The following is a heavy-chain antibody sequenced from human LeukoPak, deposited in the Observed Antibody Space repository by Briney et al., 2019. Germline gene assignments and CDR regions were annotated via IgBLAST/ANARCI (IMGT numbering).Heavy chain of an antibody. Sequence: ASVMVSCKASGYTFTSYDINWVRQATGQGLEWMGWMNPNSGNTGYAQKFQGRVTMTRNTSISTAYMELSSLRSEDTAVYYCARSFRYCSGGSCYSPPGRFDPWGQGTLVTVSS. CDR1: GYTFTSYD. CDR2: MNPNSGNT. CDR3: ARSFRYCSGGSCYSPPGRFDP. V-gene: IGHV1-8*01. J-gene: IGHJ5*02. D-gene: IGHD2-15*01.